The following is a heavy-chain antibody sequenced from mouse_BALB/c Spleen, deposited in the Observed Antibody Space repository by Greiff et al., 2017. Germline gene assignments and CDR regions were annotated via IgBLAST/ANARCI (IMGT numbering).Heavy chain of an antibody. V-gene: IGHV2-2*02. CDR3: ARRDDYLYAMDY. CDR1: GFSLTSYG. Sequence: QVQLKESGPGLVQPSQSLSITCTVPGFSLTSYGVHWVRQSPGKGLEWLGVIWSGGSTDYNAAFISRLSISKDNSKSQVFFKMNSLQANDTAIYYCARRDDYLYAMDYWGQGTSVTVSS. CDR2: IWSGGST. D-gene: IGHD2-4*01. J-gene: IGHJ4*01.